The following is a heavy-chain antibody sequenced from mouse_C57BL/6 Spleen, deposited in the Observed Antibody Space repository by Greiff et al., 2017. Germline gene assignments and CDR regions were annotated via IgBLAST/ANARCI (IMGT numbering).Heavy chain of an antibody. CDR1: GYTFTSYW. D-gene: IGHD2-4*01. V-gene: IGHV1-64*01. CDR2: IHPNSGST. J-gene: IGHJ1*03. CDR3: AKSVDYDYGGEGYFDV. Sequence: QVQLQQPGAALVKPGASVQLSCKASGYTFTSYWMHWVKQRPGHGLEWIGMIHPNSGSTNYNQQFKCQATLTVDPSSSTAYLQLSSLTSENSAVYDCAKSVDYDYGGEGYFDVWGTGTTVTVSA.